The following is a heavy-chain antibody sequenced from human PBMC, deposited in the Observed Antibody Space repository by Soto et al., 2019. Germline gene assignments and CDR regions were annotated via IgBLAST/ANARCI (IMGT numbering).Heavy chain of an antibody. CDR3: AKDNGPYYYYGMDV. Sequence: LRLSCAASGFTFDDYTMHWVRQAPGKGLEWVSLISWDGGSTYYADCVKGRFTISRDNSKNSLYLQMNSLRTEDTALYYCAKDNGPYYYYGMDVWGQGTTVTVSS. CDR2: ISWDGGST. J-gene: IGHJ6*02. CDR1: GFTFDDYT. V-gene: IGHV3-43*01.